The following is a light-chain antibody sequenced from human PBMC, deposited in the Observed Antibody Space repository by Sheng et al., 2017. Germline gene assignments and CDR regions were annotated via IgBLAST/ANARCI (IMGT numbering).Light chain of an antibody. CDR1: QSISSW. V-gene: IGKV1-5*03. Sequence: DIQMTQFPSTLSASVGDRVTITCRASQSISSWLAWYQQKPGKAPKLLIYKASSLESGVPSRFSGSGSGTEFTLTISSLQPDDFATYYCQQYNSLWTFGQGTKVEI. J-gene: IGKJ1*01. CDR3: QQYNSLWT. CDR2: KAS.